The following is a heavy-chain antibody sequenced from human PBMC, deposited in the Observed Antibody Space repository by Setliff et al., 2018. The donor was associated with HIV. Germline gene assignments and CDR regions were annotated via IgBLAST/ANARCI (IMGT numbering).Heavy chain of an antibody. J-gene: IGHJ6*02. V-gene: IGHV3-21*01. CDR1: GFTFSSYS. CDR2: ISSSSSYI. Sequence: PGGSLRLSCAASGFTFSSYSMNWVRQAPGKGLEWVSSISSSSSYIYYADSVKGRFTISRDNAKNSLYLQMNSLRAEDTAVCYCARRRHYYYYGMDVWGQGTTVTVSS. CDR3: ARRRHYYYYGMDV. D-gene: IGHD6-25*01.